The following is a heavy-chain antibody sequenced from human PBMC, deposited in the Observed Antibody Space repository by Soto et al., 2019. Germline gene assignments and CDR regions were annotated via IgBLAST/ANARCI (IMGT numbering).Heavy chain of an antibody. Sequence: SETLSLTCAVYGGSFSGYYWSWIRQPPGKGLEWIGEINHSGSTNYNPSLKSRVTISVDTSKNQFSLKLSSVTAADTAVYYCARATAWQQLAGLLENWFDPWGQGTLVT. J-gene: IGHJ5*02. CDR1: GGSFSGYY. CDR2: INHSGST. V-gene: IGHV4-34*01. CDR3: ARATAWQQLAGLLENWFDP. D-gene: IGHD6-13*01.